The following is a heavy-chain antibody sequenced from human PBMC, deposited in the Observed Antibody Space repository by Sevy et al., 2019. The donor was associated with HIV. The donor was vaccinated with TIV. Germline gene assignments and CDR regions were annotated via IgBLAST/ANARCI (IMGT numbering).Heavy chain of an antibody. CDR3: ARVGYSYGFVDY. J-gene: IGHJ4*02. Sequence: GGSLRLSCAASRFTFSDYYMTWIRQAPGKGLEWVSYISNSGSTTYSADSVKGRFTISRDNAKNSLYLQMNSLRAEDTAVYYCARVGYSYGFVDYGGQGTPVTVSS. CDR2: ISNSGSTT. D-gene: IGHD5-18*01. CDR1: RFTFSDYY. V-gene: IGHV3-11*01.